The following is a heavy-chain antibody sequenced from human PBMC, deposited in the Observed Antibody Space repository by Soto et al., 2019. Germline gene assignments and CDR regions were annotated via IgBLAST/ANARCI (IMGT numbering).Heavy chain of an antibody. D-gene: IGHD3-16*01. CDR3: ARDSHSPQHNHRWGGGYMDV. CDR1: GGSISNGGYY. J-gene: IGHJ6*03. CDR2: IYFSGST. V-gene: IGHV4-31*11. Sequence: QLQLQESGPGLVKPSQTLSLTCAVSGGSISNGGYYWSWIRQHPGKGLEWLGSIYFSGSTYYSPSLKSRVTSSVATPKNQFSLKLSSVTAADTAVSYGARDSHSPQHNHRWGGGYMDVWCKWTTVTVSS.